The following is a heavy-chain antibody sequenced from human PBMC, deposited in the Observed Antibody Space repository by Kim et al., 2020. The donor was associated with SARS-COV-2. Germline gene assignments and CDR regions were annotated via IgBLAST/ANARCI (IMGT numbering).Heavy chain of an antibody. D-gene: IGHD2-15*01. CDR3: ARGGGYCSGGSCYTNNWFDP. CDR1: GGSFSGYY. V-gene: IGHV4-34*01. CDR2: INHSGST. J-gene: IGHJ5*02. Sequence: SETLSLTCAVYGGSFSGYYWSWIRQPPGKGLEWIGEINHSGSTNYNPSLKSRVTISVDTSKNQFSLKLSSVTAADTAVYYCARGGGYCSGGSCYTNNWFDPWGQGTLVTVSS.